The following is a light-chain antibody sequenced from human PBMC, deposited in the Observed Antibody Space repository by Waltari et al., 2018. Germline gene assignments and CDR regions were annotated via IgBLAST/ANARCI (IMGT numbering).Light chain of an antibody. CDR3: QQYYSTPYT. Sequence: DIVMTQSPDSLAVSLGEKATINLKSSQSVLYSSNNKNYLAWYQQKPGQPPKLLIYWASTRESGVPDRFSGRGSGTDFTLTISSLQAEDVAGYYCQQYYSTPYTFGQGTKLEIK. J-gene: IGKJ2*01. CDR2: WAS. CDR1: QSVLYSSNNKNY. V-gene: IGKV4-1*01.